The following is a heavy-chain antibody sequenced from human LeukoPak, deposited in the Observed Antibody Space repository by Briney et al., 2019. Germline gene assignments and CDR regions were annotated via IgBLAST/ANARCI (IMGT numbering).Heavy chain of an antibody. CDR3: ARLSTIFGVAKGTFDY. V-gene: IGHV4-38-2*01. J-gene: IGHJ4*02. CDR2: IYHSGST. D-gene: IGHD3-3*01. CDR1: GYSISSGDY. Sequence: SETLSLTCAVSGYSISSGDYWGWIRQPRGKGLEWIGGIYHSGSTYYNPSLKSRVTISVDTSKNQFSLKLSCVTAADTAVYYCARLSTIFGVAKGTFDYWGQGTLVTVSS.